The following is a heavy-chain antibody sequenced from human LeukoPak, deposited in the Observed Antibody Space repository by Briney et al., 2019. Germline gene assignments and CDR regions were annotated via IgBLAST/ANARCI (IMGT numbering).Heavy chain of an antibody. V-gene: IGHV3-30*03. CDR1: GFTFSSYG. CDR2: ISYDGSNK. Sequence: PGGSLRLSCAASGFTFSSYGMHWVRQAPGKGLEWVAVISYDGSNKYYADSVKGRFTISRDNAKNSLYLQMNSLRAEDTAVYYCARKGFSSGWLDYWGQGTLVTVSS. J-gene: IGHJ4*02. D-gene: IGHD6-19*01. CDR3: ARKGFSSGWLDY.